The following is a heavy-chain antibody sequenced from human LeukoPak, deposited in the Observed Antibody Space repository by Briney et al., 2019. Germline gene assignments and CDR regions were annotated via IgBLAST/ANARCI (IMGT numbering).Heavy chain of an antibody. CDR3: ARKSRGYSYGWEPIYYFDY. CDR2: IYYSGST. V-gene: IGHV4-39*07. J-gene: IGHJ4*02. D-gene: IGHD5-18*01. Sequence: SETLSLTCTVSGGSISSSSYYWGWIRQPPGKGLEWIGSIYYSGSTYYNPSLKSRVTISVDKSKNQFSLKLSSVTAADTAVYYCARKSRGYSYGWEPIYYFDYWGQGTPVTVSS. CDR1: GGSISSSSYY.